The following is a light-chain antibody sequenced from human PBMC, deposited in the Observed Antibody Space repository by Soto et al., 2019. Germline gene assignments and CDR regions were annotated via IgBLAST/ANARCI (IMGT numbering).Light chain of an antibody. CDR3: QQLHSYPTSP. V-gene: IGKV1-9*01. Sequence: DIPLTQSPSSLSASVGDRVTITCRASQGISKYLAWYQQKPGKAPKLLSYAASTLQSGVPSRFSGSGSGTDFTLTINSLQPEDFATYYCQQLHSYPTSPCGGGTKGEI. CDR1: QGISKY. CDR2: AAS. J-gene: IGKJ4*01.